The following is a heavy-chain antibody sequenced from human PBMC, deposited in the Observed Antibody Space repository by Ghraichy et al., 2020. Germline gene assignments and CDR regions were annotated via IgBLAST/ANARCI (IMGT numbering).Heavy chain of an antibody. V-gene: IGHV3-21*01. Sequence: GFLNISCAASGFTFSSYSMNWVRQAPGKGLEWVSSISSSSSYIYYADSVKGRFTISRDNAKNSLYLQMNSLRAEDTAVYYCARDPTQIAAAEVVWFDPWGQGTLVTVSS. CDR2: ISSSSSYI. CDR3: ARDPTQIAAAEVVWFDP. D-gene: IGHD6-13*01. J-gene: IGHJ5*02. CDR1: GFTFSSYS.